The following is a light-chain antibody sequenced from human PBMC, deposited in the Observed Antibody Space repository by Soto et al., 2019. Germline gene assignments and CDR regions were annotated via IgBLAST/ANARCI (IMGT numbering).Light chain of an antibody. Sequence: EIVMTQSPATLSVSPGERATLSCRASQSVSSNLAWYQQKPGQAPRLLIYGASTRATGIPARFSGSGSGTEFTLTISSLQSEDFAVYYCQQYDSSPPKLIFGGGTKVEIK. CDR1: QSVSSN. J-gene: IGKJ4*01. CDR3: QQYDSSPPKLI. V-gene: IGKV3-15*01. CDR2: GAS.